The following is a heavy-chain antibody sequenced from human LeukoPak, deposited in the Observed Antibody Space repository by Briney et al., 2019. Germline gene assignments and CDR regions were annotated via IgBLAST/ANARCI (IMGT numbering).Heavy chain of an antibody. CDR2: IQDDESNK. Sequence: PGGSLRLFCAASGFIFSSFGMHWVRQAPGKGLEWVAFIQDDESNKFYADSVKGRFTISRDNSKNTLFLQMNSLRPEDTALYYCARQMVERPHYYYMDVWGKGTTVTVSS. CDR3: ARQMVERPHYYYMDV. V-gene: IGHV3-30*02. D-gene: IGHD2-15*01. CDR1: GFIFSSFG. J-gene: IGHJ6*03.